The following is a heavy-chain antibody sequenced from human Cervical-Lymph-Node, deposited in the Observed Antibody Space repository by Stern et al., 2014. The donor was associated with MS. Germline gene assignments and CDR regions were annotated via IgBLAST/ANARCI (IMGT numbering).Heavy chain of an antibody. CDR3: ARHSIKGYNCFDT. V-gene: IGHV1-18*01. D-gene: IGHD1-14*01. Sequence: VQLVESRAELKKPGASVKVPCKASGFALTSAGISCVRQAPGQGLEWTGWISAYNFNTTYAQRFQDRGNMTTDTSTSTAYMELRSLRSDDTAVYYCARHSIKGYNCFDTWGQGTLVTVSS. CDR2: ISAYNFNT. J-gene: IGHJ5*02. CDR1: GFALTSAG.